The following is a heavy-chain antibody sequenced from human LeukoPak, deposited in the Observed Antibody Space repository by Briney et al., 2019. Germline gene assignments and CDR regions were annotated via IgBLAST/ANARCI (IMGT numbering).Heavy chain of an antibody. V-gene: IGHV4-39*07. Sequence: SETLSLTCTVSGGSISSSSYYWGWIRQPPGKGLEWIGSIYYSGSTYYNPSLKSRVTISVDTSKNQFSLKLSSVTAADTAVYYCARDYGYSSGLFFDYWGQGTLVTVSS. J-gene: IGHJ4*02. D-gene: IGHD5-18*01. CDR2: IYYSGST. CDR1: GGSISSSSYY. CDR3: ARDYGYSSGLFFDY.